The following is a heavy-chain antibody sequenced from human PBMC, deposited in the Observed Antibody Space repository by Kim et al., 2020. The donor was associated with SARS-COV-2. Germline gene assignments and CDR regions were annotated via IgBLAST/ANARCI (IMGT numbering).Heavy chain of an antibody. CDR2: IIPIFGTA. V-gene: IGHV1-69*13. J-gene: IGHJ3*02. CDR1: GGTFSSYA. Sequence: SVKVSCKASGGTFSSYAISWVRQAPGQGLEWMGGIIPIFGTANYAQKFQGRVTITADESTSTAYMELSSLRSEDTAVYYCARWGENSDYYDSSGPDAFDIWGQGPMVPSLQ. CDR3: ARWGENSDYYDSSGPDAFDI. D-gene: IGHD3-22*01.